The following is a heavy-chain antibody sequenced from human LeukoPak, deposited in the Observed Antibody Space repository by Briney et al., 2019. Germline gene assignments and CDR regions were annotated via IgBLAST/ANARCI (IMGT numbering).Heavy chain of an antibody. V-gene: IGHV3-21*01. CDR3: ARDRYGGSGYAGDAFDI. J-gene: IGHJ3*02. Sequence: GGSLRLSCAASGFIVSSVYMSWVRQSPGKGLEWVSSISTSSSYIYYADSVKGRFTISRDNAKNSLYLQMNSLRAEDTAVYYCARDRYGGSGYAGDAFDIWGQGTMVTVSS. CDR2: ISTSSSYI. CDR1: GFIVSSVY. D-gene: IGHD5-12*01.